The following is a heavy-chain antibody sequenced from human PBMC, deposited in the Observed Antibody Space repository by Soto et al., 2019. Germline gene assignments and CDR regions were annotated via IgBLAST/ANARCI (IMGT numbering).Heavy chain of an antibody. Sequence: SQTLSLTCAISGDSVAGNSATWDWIRQSPSGGLEWLGRTYYRSKWYNAYADSVKSRISINPDTPKNQVSLQLKSVTPEDTAVYYCAASFKWNYFDYWGQGTPVTVSS. D-gene: IGHD1-26*01. J-gene: IGHJ4*02. CDR1: GDSVAGNSAT. CDR3: AASFKWNYFDY. V-gene: IGHV6-1*01. CDR2: TYYRSKWYN.